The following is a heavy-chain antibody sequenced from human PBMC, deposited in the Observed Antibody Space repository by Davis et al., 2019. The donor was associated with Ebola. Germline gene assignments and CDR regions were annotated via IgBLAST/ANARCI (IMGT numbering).Heavy chain of an antibody. D-gene: IGHD3-22*01. CDR3: AREIPEYYYDSSGYYYGGGAFDI. Sequence: PGGSLRLSCAASGFTFDIYGMHWVRQAPGKGLEWMAMIWYDGNIQHYADSVKGRFTISRDNAKNSLYLQMNSLRDEDTAVYYCAREIPEYYYDSSGYYYGGGAFDIWGQGTMVTISS. V-gene: IGHV3-33*01. CDR2: IWYDGNIQ. J-gene: IGHJ3*02. CDR1: GFTFDIYG.